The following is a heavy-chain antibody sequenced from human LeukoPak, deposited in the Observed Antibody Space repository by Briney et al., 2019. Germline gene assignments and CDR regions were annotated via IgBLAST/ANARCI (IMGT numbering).Heavy chain of an antibody. CDR1: GGSISSSSYY. J-gene: IGHJ4*02. D-gene: IGHD2-15*01. CDR3: ATRVGSWYSPFDY. V-gene: IGHV4-39*01. Sequence: RPSETLSLTCTVSGGSISSSSYYWGWIRQPPGKGLEWIGSIYYSGSTYYNPSLKSRVTISVDTSKNQFSLKLSSVTAADTAVYYCATRVGSWYSPFDYWGQGTLVTVSS. CDR2: IYYSGST.